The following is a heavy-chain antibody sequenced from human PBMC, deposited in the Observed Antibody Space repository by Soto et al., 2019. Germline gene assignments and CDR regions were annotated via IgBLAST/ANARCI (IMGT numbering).Heavy chain of an antibody. J-gene: IGHJ5*02. CDR2: INSDGTTT. CDR3: ATVGTGSYNWFDP. Sequence: VQLVESGGGLVQPGGSLRLPCAASGFTFSSYWMHWVRQAPGKGLVWVSRINSDGTTTTYADPVKGRFTISRDNAKNTVYLQMNSLRAEDTAVYYCATVGTGSYNWFDPWGRGTLVTVSS. CDR1: GFTFSSYW. D-gene: IGHD1-26*01. V-gene: IGHV3-74*01.